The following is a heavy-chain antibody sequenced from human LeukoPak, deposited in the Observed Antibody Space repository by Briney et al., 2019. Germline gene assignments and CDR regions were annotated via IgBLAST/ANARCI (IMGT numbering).Heavy chain of an antibody. Sequence: ASVKVSCKASGYTFTGYYMHWVRQAPGQGLEWMGWINPNSGGTNYAQKFQGRVTTTRDTSISTAYMELSRLRSDDTAVYYCASNLYGDYVGIGMDYWGQGTLVTVSS. CDR3: ASNLYGDYVGIGMDY. CDR1: GYTFTGYY. D-gene: IGHD4-17*01. CDR2: INPNSGGT. V-gene: IGHV1-2*02. J-gene: IGHJ4*02.